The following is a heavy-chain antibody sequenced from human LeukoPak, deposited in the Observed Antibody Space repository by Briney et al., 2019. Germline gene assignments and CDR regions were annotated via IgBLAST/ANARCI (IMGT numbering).Heavy chain of an antibody. V-gene: IGHV4-39*07. Sequence: PSETLSLTCTVSGGSISSSSYYWGWIRQPPGKGLEWIGSIYYSGSTYYNPSLKSRVTISVDTSKNQFSLKLSSVTAADTAVYYCASGYSSSWPYYYYMDVWGKGTTVTASS. J-gene: IGHJ6*03. D-gene: IGHD6-13*01. CDR2: IYYSGST. CDR1: GGSISSSSYY. CDR3: ASGYSSSWPYYYYMDV.